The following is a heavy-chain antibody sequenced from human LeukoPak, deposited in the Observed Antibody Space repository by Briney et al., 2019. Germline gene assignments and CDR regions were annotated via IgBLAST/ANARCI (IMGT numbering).Heavy chain of an antibody. V-gene: IGHV4-39*01. CDR1: GGSISSNTYS. CDR3: ARHYYDSSGYPLYFDY. J-gene: IGHJ4*02. D-gene: IGHD3-22*01. Sequence: SETLSLTCTISGGSISSNTYSWGWIRQPPGKGLEWIGSIFSSGSTYYNPSLTSRVTISVDTSKNQFSLKLSSVTAADTAVYYCARHYYDSSGYPLYFDYWGQGTLVTVSS. CDR2: IFSSGST.